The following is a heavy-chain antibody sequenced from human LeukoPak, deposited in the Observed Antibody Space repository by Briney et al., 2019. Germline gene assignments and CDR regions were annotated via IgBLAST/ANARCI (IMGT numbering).Heavy chain of an antibody. D-gene: IGHD3-3*01. Sequence: ASVKVSCKASGYTFTGYYMHWVRQAPGQGLEWMGWINPNSGGTNYAQKFQGRVTITRDTSISTAYMELSRLRSDDTAVYYCARGMTHRLYDFWSGYFRGQNQEDYWGQGTLVTVSS. CDR3: ARGMTHRLYDFWSGYFRGQNQEDY. CDR1: GYTFTGYY. J-gene: IGHJ4*02. CDR2: INPNSGGT. V-gene: IGHV1-2*02.